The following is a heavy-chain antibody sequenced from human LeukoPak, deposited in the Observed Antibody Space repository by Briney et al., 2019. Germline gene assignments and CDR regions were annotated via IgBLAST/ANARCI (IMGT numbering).Heavy chain of an antibody. V-gene: IGHV1-8*03. D-gene: IGHD4-17*01. J-gene: IGHJ4*02. CDR1: GYTFSSYD. CDR3: AREPMTTVTYFDY. CDR2: MNPNSGDR. Sequence: ASVKVSCKASGYTFSSYDINWVRQATGQGLEWMGWMNPNSGDRGYAQKFQGRVTITRNTSISTAYMELSSLRSDDTAVYYCAREPMTTVTYFDYWGQGTLVTVSS.